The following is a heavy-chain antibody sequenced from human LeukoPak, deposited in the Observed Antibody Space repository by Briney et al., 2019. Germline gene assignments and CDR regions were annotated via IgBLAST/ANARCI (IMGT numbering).Heavy chain of an antibody. J-gene: IGHJ4*02. V-gene: IGHV4-59*08. Sequence: PSETLSLTCTVSGGSISSYYWSWIRQPPGKGLEWIGYIYYSGSTNYNPSLKSRVTISVDTSKNQFSLKLSSVTAADTAVYYCARHQGGSSWYYFDYWGQGTLVTV. CDR3: ARHQGGSSWYYFDY. CDR1: GGSISSYY. D-gene: IGHD6-13*01. CDR2: IYYSGST.